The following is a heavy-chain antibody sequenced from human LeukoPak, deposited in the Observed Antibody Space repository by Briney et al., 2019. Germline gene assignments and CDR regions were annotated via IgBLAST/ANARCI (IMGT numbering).Heavy chain of an antibody. Sequence: SETLSLTCSVSGASLISSHNFWAWIRQPPGKGLEWIGSMFYDGTTFYSPFLKTRVTISVDTSMNQISLRLDSVTAADTAVYYCARHTLATAISTYNWFDPWGQGTLVTVSS. CDR2: MFYDGTT. CDR3: ARHTLATAISTYNWFDP. D-gene: IGHD2-21*02. CDR1: GASLISSHNF. J-gene: IGHJ5*02. V-gene: IGHV4-39*01.